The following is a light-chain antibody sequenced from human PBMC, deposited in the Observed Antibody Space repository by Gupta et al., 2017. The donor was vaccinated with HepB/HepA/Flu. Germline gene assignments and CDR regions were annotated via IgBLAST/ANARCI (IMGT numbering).Light chain of an antibody. CDR1: QTVVKY. CDR3: QQSYSMPT. V-gene: IGKV1-39*01. Sequence: DIQLTQSPSSLSASVGDRVTITCRASQTVVKYLNWYQQKPGRVPKLLIYAASNLQSGVPSRFSGSGSGTDFTLSISGLQPEDFASYYCQQSYSMPTFGGGTRVEIK. CDR2: AAS. J-gene: IGKJ4*01.